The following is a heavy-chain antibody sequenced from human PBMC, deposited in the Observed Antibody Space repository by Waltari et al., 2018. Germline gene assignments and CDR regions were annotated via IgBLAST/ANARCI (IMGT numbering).Heavy chain of an antibody. CDR3: ASRYGWPSNDY. CDR1: GFTFSNYA. Sequence: EVQLVESGGGLVQPGGSLRLSCAASGFTFSNYAMNWVRQAPGKGLEWVAASSGSDDSYYADSVRGRFTISRDNSKNTLFLQMNSLRAEDTAVYYCASRYGWPSNDYWGQGTLVTVSS. J-gene: IGHJ4*02. CDR2: SSGSDDS. V-gene: IGHV3-23*04. D-gene: IGHD5-18*01.